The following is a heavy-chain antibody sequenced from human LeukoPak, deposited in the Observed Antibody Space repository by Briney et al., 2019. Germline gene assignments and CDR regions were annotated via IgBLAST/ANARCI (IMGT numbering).Heavy chain of an antibody. V-gene: IGHV3-66*01. J-gene: IGHJ6*02. CDR1: GFTVSSYY. Sequence: GGSLRLSCAASGFTVSSYYMSWVRQAPGKGLECVSVIYSGGNTYYADSVKGRFTISRDNSKNTLYLQMNSLRAEDTAVYYCARDRCSSTSCPNYYYYYCGMDVWGQGTTVTVSS. CDR3: ARDRCSSTSCPNYYYYYCGMDV. CDR2: IYSGGNT. D-gene: IGHD2-2*01.